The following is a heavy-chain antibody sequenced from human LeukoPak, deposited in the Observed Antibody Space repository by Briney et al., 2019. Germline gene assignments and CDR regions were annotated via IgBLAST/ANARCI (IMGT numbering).Heavy chain of an antibody. CDR2: IYYSGST. J-gene: IGHJ4*02. Sequence: SETLSLTCTVSGGSISSYYWSWIRQPPGKGLEWIGYIYYSGSTNYNPSLKSRVTISVDTSKNQFSLKLSSVTAADTAVYYCARPQRPYSSGWYEGPFDYWGQGALVTVSS. D-gene: IGHD6-19*01. CDR3: ARPQRPYSSGWYEGPFDY. CDR1: GGSISSYY. V-gene: IGHV4-59*01.